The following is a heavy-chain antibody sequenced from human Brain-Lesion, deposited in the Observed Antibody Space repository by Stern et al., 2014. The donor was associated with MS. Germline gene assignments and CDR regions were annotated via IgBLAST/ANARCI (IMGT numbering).Heavy chain of an antibody. CDR1: GGSISSSNW. V-gene: IGHV4-4*02. J-gene: IGHJ3*02. CDR3: ARELPDLNAFDI. Sequence: QVQLVQSGPGLVKPSGTLSLTCAVSGGSISSSNWWSWVRQSPGKGLEGFGEIFHSGGTKHNPSFQKRIILKVDKTKNQLSSKQSYVTAADTAVYYCARELPDLNAFDIWGQGTMVTVSS. CDR2: IFHSGGT. D-gene: IGHD1-14*01.